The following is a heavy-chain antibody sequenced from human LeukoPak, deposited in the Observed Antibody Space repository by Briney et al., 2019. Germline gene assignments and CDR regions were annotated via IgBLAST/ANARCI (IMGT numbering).Heavy chain of an antibody. CDR1: GFTFSSYG. Sequence: GGSLRLSCAASGFTFSSYGMHWVRQAPGKGLEGVAFIRYDGSNKYYADSVKGRFTISRDDSKNTLYLQMNSLRAEDTAVYYCAKTSWGGLGSYFTDYWGQGTLVTVSS. CDR2: IRYDGSNK. V-gene: IGHV3-30*02. CDR3: AKTSWGGLGSYFTDY. D-gene: IGHD3-10*01. J-gene: IGHJ4*02.